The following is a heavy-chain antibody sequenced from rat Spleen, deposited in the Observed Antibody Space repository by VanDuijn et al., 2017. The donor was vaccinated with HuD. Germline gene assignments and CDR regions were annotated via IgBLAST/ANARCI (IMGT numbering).Heavy chain of an antibody. V-gene: IGHV5S13*01. D-gene: IGHD1-11*01. CDR1: GFTFNSFV. CDR2: ITSGGSNT. CDR3: AKRGWYFFDY. Sequence: DVQLVASGGGLVKPGRSLKLSCAASGFTFNSFVMAWVRQAPKKGLEWVASITSGGSNTYYPDSVKGRFTISRDNANDTLYLQMDSLRSEDTATYYCAKRGWYFFDYWGQGVMVTVSS. J-gene: IGHJ2*01.